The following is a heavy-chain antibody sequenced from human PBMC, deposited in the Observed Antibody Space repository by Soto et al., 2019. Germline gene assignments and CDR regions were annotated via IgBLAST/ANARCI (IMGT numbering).Heavy chain of an antibody. V-gene: IGHV4-59*01. CDR3: AREFGSAFLGTIYYYGMDV. J-gene: IGHJ6*02. Sequence: SETLSLTCTVSGGSISSYYWSWIRQPPGKGLEWIGYIYYSGSTNYNPSLKSRVTISVDTSKNQFSLKLSSVTAADTAVYYCAREFGSAFLGTIYYYGMDVWGQGTTVTVSS. D-gene: IGHD1-1*01. CDR1: GGSISSYY. CDR2: IYYSGST.